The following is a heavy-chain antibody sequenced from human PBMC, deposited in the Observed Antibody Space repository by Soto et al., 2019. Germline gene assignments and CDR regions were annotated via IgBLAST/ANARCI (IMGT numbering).Heavy chain of an antibody. V-gene: IGHV1-69*05. CDR3: TRGDATKIVVTTYYAMDV. D-gene: IGHD3-22*01. J-gene: IGHJ6*02. Sequence: QVQLVQSGAEVKKPGSSVKVSCKASGGSLSNYGISWVRQAPGQGLEWMGAIIPVFGTPNYAQKFQDRVTIPSDESTTTVYMEVRSLTSEDTAVYYWTRGDATKIVVTTYYAMDVWGQGTTVTVSS. CDR1: GGSLSNYG. CDR2: IIPVFGTP.